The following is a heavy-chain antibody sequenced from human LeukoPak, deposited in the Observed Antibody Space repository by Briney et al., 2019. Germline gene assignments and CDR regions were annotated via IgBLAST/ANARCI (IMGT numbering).Heavy chain of an antibody. CDR2: IYSGGST. Sequence: PGGSLRLSCAASGFTVSSNYMSWVRQAPGKGLEWVSVIYSGGSTYYADSVKGRFTISRDNSKNTLYLQMNSLRAEDTAVYYCAKTYYYDSSGYYWYYYYYMDVWGKGTTVTISS. V-gene: IGHV3-53*01. CDR1: GFTVSSNY. D-gene: IGHD3-22*01. J-gene: IGHJ6*03. CDR3: AKTYYYDSSGYYWYYYYYMDV.